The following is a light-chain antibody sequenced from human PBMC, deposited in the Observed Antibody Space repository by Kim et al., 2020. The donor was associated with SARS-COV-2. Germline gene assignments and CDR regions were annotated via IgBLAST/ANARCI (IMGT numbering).Light chain of an antibody. V-gene: IGKV3-20*01. Sequence: EIVLTQSPGTLSLSPGERATLSCRVSQSVSSSYLAWYQQKPGQAPRLLIYGASTRATGIPDRFSDSGSGTDFTLTISRLEPEDFAVYYCQQYGSSPITFGQGTRMEIK. J-gene: IGKJ5*01. CDR2: GAS. CDR1: QSVSSSY. CDR3: QQYGSSPIT.